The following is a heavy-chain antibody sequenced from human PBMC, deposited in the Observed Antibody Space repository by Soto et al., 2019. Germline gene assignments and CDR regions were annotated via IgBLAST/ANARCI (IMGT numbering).Heavy chain of an antibody. V-gene: IGHV4-4*02. CDR3: ARANSGSYQTTDY. D-gene: IGHD1-26*01. CDR1: GGSISSSNW. CDR2: IYHSGST. J-gene: IGHJ4*02. Sequence: PSETLSLTCAVSGGSISSSNWWSWVRQPPGKGLEWIGEIYHSGSTNYNPSLKSRVTISVDKSKNQFSLKLGSATAADTAVYYCARANSGSYQTTDYWGQGTLVTVSS.